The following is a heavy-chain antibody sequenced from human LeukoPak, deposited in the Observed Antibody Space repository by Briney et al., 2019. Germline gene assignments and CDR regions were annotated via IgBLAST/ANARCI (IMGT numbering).Heavy chain of an antibody. J-gene: IGHJ5*02. V-gene: IGHV3-30*02. CDR2: IRYDGSNK. Sequence: PGWSLRLSCAASGFTFSSYGMHWVRQAPGKGLEWVAFIRYDGSNKYYADSVKGRFTISRDNSKNTLYLQMNSLRSDDTAMYYCAKNYYDSSGYLGWGNWFDPWGQGTLVTVSS. D-gene: IGHD3-22*01. CDR1: GFTFSSYG. CDR3: AKNYYDSSGYLGWGNWFDP.